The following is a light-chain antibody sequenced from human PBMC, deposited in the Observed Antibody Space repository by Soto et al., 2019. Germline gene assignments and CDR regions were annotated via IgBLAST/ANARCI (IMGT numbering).Light chain of an antibody. Sequence: SYELTQAPSVSVSPGQTARITCSGDALPNQYAYWYQQKPGQAPVMVIYKDSERPSGIPERFSGSSSGTTVTLIISGVQAEDEADYYCQSADSSGTYVFGTGTKLTVL. CDR2: KDS. CDR1: ALPNQY. J-gene: IGLJ1*01. V-gene: IGLV3-25*03. CDR3: QSADSSGTYV.